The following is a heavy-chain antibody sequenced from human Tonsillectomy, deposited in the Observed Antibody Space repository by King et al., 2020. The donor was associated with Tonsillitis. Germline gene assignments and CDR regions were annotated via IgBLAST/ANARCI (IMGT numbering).Heavy chain of an antibody. CDR2: INVNSGDT. CDR1: GYTFTDYY. CDR3: ARGYSRGWSWGWFDP. J-gene: IGHJ5*02. V-gene: IGHV1-2*02. Sequence: VQLVESGTEVKKPGASVKVSCKASGYTFTDYYIHWVRQAPGQGLQWMGWINVNSGDTNYAQKFQGRVTMTRETSIITAFMELSSLRFEDTAVYSCARGYSRGWSWGWFDPWGQGTLVTVSS. D-gene: IGHD6-19*01.